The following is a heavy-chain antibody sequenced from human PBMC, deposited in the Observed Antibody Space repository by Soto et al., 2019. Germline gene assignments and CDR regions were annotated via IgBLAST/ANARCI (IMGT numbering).Heavy chain of an antibody. Sequence: QVQLVESGGGVVQPGRSLRLSCAASGFMFSNHGMHWVRQAPGKGLEWVAVILSDGNNRYYADSVKGRFTISRDNSKNTIYVQKNILRAEDTAVYYCVRVDNWKDEAPDYWGQGTLVAASS. CDR1: GFMFSNHG. V-gene: IGHV3-33*01. CDR3: VRVDNWKDEAPDY. J-gene: IGHJ4*02. D-gene: IGHD1-1*01. CDR2: ILSDGNNR.